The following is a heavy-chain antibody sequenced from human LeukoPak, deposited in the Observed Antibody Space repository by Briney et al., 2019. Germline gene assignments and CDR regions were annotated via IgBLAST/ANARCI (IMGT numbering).Heavy chain of an antibody. J-gene: IGHJ4*02. CDR2: LSISGDNT. Sequence: GGSLRLSCAASGFTLSSYAMSWVRQAPGKGLEWVSALSISGDNTYYADSVKGRFTISRDSSKNTLYLQMNSLRIDDTAVYYCAKAFGNGVFGGNRFFDYWGQGTLVTVSS. V-gene: IGHV3-23*01. CDR1: GFTLSSYA. CDR3: AKAFGNGVFGGNRFFDY. D-gene: IGHD4-23*01.